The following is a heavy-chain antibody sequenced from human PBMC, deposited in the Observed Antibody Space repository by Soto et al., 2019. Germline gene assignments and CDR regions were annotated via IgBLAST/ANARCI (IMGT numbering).Heavy chain of an antibody. Sequence: SETLSLTCTVSGDSIRSINNYWGWIRQPPGKGLEWIGNIYYDGSTFYNPSLKSRVAMSIDTSKNQFSLNLTSVTATDTAVYYCVRVTSVLGSEGAYVGSWFDPWGQGTLVTVSS. CDR2: IYYDGST. CDR1: GDSIRSINNY. V-gene: IGHV4-39*01. D-gene: IGHD5-12*01. J-gene: IGHJ5*02. CDR3: VRVTSVLGSEGAYVGSWFDP.